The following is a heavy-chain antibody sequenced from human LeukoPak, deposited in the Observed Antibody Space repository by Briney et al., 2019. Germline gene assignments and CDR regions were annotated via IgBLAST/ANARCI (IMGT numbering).Heavy chain of an antibody. CDR2: ISGSGGST. CDR3: AKDETMVRGGSRPY. J-gene: IGHJ4*02. D-gene: IGHD3-10*01. V-gene: IGHV3-23*01. CDR1: GFTFSSYA. Sequence: PGGSLRLSCAASGFTFSSYAMSWVCQAPGKGLEWVSGISGSGGSTYYADSVKGRFTISRDNSKNTLYLQMNSLRVEDTAVYYCAKDETMVRGGSRPYWGQGTLVTVSS.